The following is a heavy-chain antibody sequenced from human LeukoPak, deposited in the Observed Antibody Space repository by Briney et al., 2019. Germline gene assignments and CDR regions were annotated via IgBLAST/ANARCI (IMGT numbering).Heavy chain of an antibody. V-gene: IGHV4-59*08. CDR1: GGSISSYY. J-gene: IGHJ6*02. D-gene: IGHD3-22*01. Sequence: SETLSLTCTVSGGSISSYYWSWIRQPPGKGLEWIGYIYYSGSTNYNPSLKSRVTISVDASKNQFSLKLSSVTAADTAVYYCARHGYYDSSGHYSLVHYYYGMDVWGQGTTVTVSS. CDR2: IYYSGST. CDR3: ARHGYYDSSGHYSLVHYYYGMDV.